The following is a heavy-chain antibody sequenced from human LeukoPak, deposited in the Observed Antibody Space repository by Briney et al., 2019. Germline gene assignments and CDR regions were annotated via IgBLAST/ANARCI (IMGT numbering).Heavy chain of an antibody. D-gene: IGHD3-10*01. CDR1: GGSISSYY. CDR3: AREAVHYGSGSHDY. V-gene: IGHV4-4*07. Sequence: PSETLSLTCTVSGGSISSYYWSWIRQPAGKGLEWIGRMHSSGSTNYNPPIKSRVTMSLDTSKNQFPLKVDSVTAADTAMYYCAREAVHYGSGSHDYWGQGTLVAVSS. CDR2: MHSSGST. J-gene: IGHJ4*02.